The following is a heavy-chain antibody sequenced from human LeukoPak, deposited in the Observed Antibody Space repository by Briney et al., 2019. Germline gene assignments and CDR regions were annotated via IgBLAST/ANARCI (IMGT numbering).Heavy chain of an antibody. V-gene: IGHV4-39*07. CDR3: ASESEAATDAFDI. D-gene: IGHD2-15*01. Sequence: SETLSLTCTVSGASLSSMNYYWGWIRQSPWKGLEWIGSIYYSGRTSYNPSLKSRLTISLDTSKNQFSLKLSSVTAADTAVYYCASESEAATDAFDIWGQGTMVTVSS. CDR2: IYYSGRT. CDR1: GASLSSMNYY. J-gene: IGHJ3*02.